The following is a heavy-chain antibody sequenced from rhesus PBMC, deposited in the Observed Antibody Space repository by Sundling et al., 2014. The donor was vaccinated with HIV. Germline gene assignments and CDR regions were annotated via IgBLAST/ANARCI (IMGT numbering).Heavy chain of an antibody. CDR1: GFTFSDYY. CDR2: ISNGGGST. J-gene: IGHJ4*01. V-gene: IGHV3-178*01. Sequence: EVQLVESGGGLAKPGGSLRLSCAASGFTFSDYYMDWVRQAPGKGLEWVSRISNGGGSTWYADSVKGRFTISRENAKNTLYLQMDSLRAEDTAVYYCARVYEDDYGYRAYYFDYWGQGVLVTVSS. D-gene: IGHD3-9*01. CDR3: ARVYEDDYGYRAYYFDY.